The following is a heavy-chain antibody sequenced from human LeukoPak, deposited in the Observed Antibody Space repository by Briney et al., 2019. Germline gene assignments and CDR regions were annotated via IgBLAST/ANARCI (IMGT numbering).Heavy chain of an antibody. CDR2: ISAYNGNT. V-gene: IGHV1-18*01. J-gene: IGHJ5*02. D-gene: IGHD1-26*01. CDR1: GYTFTSYG. CDR3: ARVARDRRIVGAIPSPFDP. Sequence: ASVKVSCKASGYTFTSYGISWVRQAPGQGLEWMGWISAYNGNTYYAQKLQGRVTMTTDTSTSTAYMELRSLRSDDTAVYYCARVARDRRIVGAIPSPFDPWGQGTLVTVSS.